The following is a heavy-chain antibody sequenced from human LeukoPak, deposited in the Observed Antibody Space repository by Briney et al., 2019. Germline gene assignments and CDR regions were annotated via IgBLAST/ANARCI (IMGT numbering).Heavy chain of an antibody. Sequence: GGSLRLSCAASGFTFSDYYMSWIRQAPGKGLEWVSYISSSGRTIYYAGSVKGRFTISRDNAKKSLYLQMNSLRAEDTAVYYCARRGGSYFIDYWGQGTLVTVSS. D-gene: IGHD1-26*01. CDR2: ISSSGRTI. CDR3: ARRGGSYFIDY. CDR1: GFTFSDYY. J-gene: IGHJ4*02. V-gene: IGHV3-11*01.